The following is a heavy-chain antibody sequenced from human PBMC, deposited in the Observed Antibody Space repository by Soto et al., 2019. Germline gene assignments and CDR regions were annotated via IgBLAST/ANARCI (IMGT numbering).Heavy chain of an antibody. CDR2: IYHSGST. CDR3: ARGVTTIFGVVNYFDY. Sequence: SETLSLTCAVSGGPISSGGYSWSWIRQPPGKGLEWIGYIYHSGSTYYNPSLKSRVTISVDRSKNQFSLKLSSVTAADTAVYYCARGVTTIFGVVNYFDYWGQGTLVTVSS. CDR1: GGPISSGGYS. J-gene: IGHJ4*02. V-gene: IGHV4-30-2*01. D-gene: IGHD3-3*01.